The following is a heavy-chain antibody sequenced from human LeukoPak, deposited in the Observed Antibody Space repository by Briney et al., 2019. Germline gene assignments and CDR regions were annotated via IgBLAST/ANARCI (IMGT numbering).Heavy chain of an antibody. J-gene: IGHJ4*02. Sequence: ASVKVSCKASGYTFTNYGVTWVRQAPGQGLEWMGWISAYNGNTNYAQKLQGRVTMTTDTSTSTAYMELRSLRSDDTAVYYCARVWGYYYDSSGYSDFDYWGQGTLVTVSS. CDR2: ISAYNGNT. D-gene: IGHD3-22*01. CDR3: ARVWGYYYDSSGYSDFDY. CDR1: GYTFTNYG. V-gene: IGHV1-18*01.